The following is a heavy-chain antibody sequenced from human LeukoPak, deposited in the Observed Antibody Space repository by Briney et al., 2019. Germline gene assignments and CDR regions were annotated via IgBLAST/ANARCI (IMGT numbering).Heavy chain of an antibody. CDR3: ARRQRDDAYYYYYMGV. D-gene: IGHD6-25*01. V-gene: IGHV4-39*01. Sequence: PSETLSLTCTVSGGSISSSSYYWGWIRQPPGKGLDWIGIIYSSGTTYYNPSLKSRVTISVDTSKNQFSLRLSSVTAADTAVYYCARRQRDDAYYYYYMGVWGKGTTVTVSS. J-gene: IGHJ6*03. CDR2: IYSSGTT. CDR1: GGSISSSSYY.